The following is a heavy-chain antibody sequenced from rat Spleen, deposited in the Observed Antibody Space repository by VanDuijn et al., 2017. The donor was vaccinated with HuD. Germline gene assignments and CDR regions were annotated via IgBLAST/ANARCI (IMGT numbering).Heavy chain of an antibody. V-gene: IGHV5-7*01. J-gene: IGHJ2*01. CDR2: ISYDGSST. Sequence: EVQLVESGGGLVQPGRSMKLSCAASGFTFSNYDMAWVRQAPTKGLEWVASISYDGSSTYYRDSVKGRFTISRDNAKNTVDMQLSSLGSEDTAMYFCARERNWERYFDYWGQGVMVTVSS. CDR3: ARERNWERYFDY. CDR1: GFTFSNYD. D-gene: IGHD5-1*01.